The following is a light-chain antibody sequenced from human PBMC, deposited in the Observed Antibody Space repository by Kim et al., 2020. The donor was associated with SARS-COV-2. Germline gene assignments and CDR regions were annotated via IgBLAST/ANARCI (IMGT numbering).Light chain of an antibody. CDR3: CSYVDSYTQV. V-gene: IGLV2-23*01. CDR1: SCDVGSYNL. J-gene: IGLJ3*02. Sequence: GQSITLFCIGTSCDVGSYNLVSWYQQHRGKAPKLNIYEDSNRPWGVYDRFSGSKSGYAASLTISGLRAEDEADYYCCSYVDSYTQVFGGGTQLTVL. CDR2: EDS.